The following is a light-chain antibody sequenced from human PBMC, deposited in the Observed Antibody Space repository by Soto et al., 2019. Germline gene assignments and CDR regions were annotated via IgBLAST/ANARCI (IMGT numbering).Light chain of an antibody. J-gene: IGKJ2*01. V-gene: IGKV1-39*01. CDR1: QSITTH. CDR2: AAS. CDR3: QQSYSTPTPPT. Sequence: DIQMTQSPSSLSASVGDRVTMTCRASQSITTHVNWYQQKPGKAPKLLIYAASILQSGVPSRFSGSGSGTDFTLTISSLQPEDFATYVCQQSYSTPTPPTCGQGTKVEIK.